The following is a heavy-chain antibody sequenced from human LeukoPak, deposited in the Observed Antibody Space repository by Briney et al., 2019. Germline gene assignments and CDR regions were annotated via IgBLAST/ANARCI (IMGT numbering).Heavy chain of an antibody. D-gene: IGHD6-13*01. V-gene: IGHV4-39*01. CDR3: ARHDGSSWYYAFDV. CDR2: ISYSGST. CDR1: DGSISSNNYY. J-gene: IGHJ3*01. Sequence: SETLSLTCSVSDGSISSNNYYWGWIRQPPGEGLEWIAHISYSGSTYYNPSLGSRLTLSVYTSKSQFSLKLSSVTAADTAVYYCARHDGSSWYYAFDVWGQGTMVTVSS.